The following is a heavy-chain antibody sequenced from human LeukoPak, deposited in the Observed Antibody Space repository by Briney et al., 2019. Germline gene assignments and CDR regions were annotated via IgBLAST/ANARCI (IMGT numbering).Heavy chain of an antibody. CDR2: ISSSSSYI. Sequence: GGSLRLSCAASGFTFSNYNMNWVRQAPGKGLEWVSSISSSSSYIYYADSVKGRFTISRDNTKNSLYLQMNSLRAEDTAVYYCARDSSTMVRGVFGIWGQGTMVTVSS. D-gene: IGHD3-10*01. CDR3: ARDSSTMVRGVFGI. J-gene: IGHJ3*02. V-gene: IGHV3-21*01. CDR1: GFTFSNYN.